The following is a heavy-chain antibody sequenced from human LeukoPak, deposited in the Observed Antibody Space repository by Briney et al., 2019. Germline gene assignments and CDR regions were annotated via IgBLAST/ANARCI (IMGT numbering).Heavy chain of an antibody. V-gene: IGHV4-34*01. CDR2: INHSGST. CDR1: GGSFSGYY. J-gene: IGHJ4*02. CDR3: ARRIVGATTRVDY. Sequence: SETLSLTCAVYGGSFSGYYWSWIRQPPGKGLEWIGEINHSGSTNYNPSPKSRVTISVDTSKNQFSLKLSSVTAADTAVYYCARRIVGATTRVDYWGQGTLVTVSS. D-gene: IGHD1-26*01.